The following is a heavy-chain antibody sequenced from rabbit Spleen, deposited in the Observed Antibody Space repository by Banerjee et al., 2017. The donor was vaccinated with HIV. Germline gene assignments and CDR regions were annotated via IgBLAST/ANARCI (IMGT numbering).Heavy chain of an antibody. CDR2: IYSGSSGDT. D-gene: IGHD1-1*01. CDR1: GFSFSSRYY. CDR3: ARDTSSSFSSYGMDL. J-gene: IGHJ6*01. Sequence: QEQLEESGGDLVKPGASLTLTCTASGFSFSSRYYMCWVRQAPGKGLEWIACIYSGSSGDTYCASWAKGRFTISKTSSTTVTLQMTSLTAADTATYFCARDTSSSFSSYGMDLWGQGTLVTVS. V-gene: IGHV1S45*01.